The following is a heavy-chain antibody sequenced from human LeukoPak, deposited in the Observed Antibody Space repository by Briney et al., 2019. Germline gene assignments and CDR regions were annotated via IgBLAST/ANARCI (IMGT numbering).Heavy chain of an antibody. CDR1: GYKFTDDY. V-gene: IGHV1-2*02. CDR2: INPDSGFT. D-gene: IGHD3-16*01. Sequence: ASVKVSCKASGYKFTDDYLHWVRQAPGQGLEFMGWINPDSGFTNYAQKFKGRVTMTRDTSISTAYLEVRSLTSDDTAVYYCAPTAEAYTSWWKVWGQGTLVTVSS. J-gene: IGHJ4*02. CDR3: APTAEAYTSWWKV.